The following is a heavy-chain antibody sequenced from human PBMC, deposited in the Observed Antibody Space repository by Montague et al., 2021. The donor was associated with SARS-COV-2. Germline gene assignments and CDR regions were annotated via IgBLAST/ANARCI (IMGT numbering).Heavy chain of an antibody. Sequence: SETLSLTCAVYGGSFSGYGCNWIRQPPGKGLGWVGEVNHSGSSNYNPSLKIRVTVSVDTSENQFSLKLSSVTAADTAVYYCARGMYTSSWYGCHNCFDPWGQGTLVTVSS. CDR2: VNHSGSS. CDR3: ARGMYTSSWYGCHNCFDP. J-gene: IGHJ5*01. CDR1: GGSFSGYG. V-gene: IGHV4-34*01. D-gene: IGHD6-13*01.